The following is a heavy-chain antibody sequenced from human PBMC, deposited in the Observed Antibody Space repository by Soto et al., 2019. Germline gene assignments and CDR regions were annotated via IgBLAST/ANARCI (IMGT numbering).Heavy chain of an antibody. CDR2: IIPIFGIG. CDR3: ARSAITLFGVVSIPPHYYSEMDV. J-gene: IGHJ6*02. CDR1: GGTFSRYA. Sequence: SVKVSCKASGGTFSRYAISWVRQAPGQGLEWMGGIIPIFGIGNDAQRFQGRVTITADESTGTAYMELSSLRSEDTGVYYCARSAITLFGVVSIPPHYYSEMDVWGQGTTVTVSS. V-gene: IGHV1-69*13. D-gene: IGHD3-3*01.